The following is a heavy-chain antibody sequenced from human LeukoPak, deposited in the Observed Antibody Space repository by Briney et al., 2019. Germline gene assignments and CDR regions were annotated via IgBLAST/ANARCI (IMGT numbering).Heavy chain of an antibody. J-gene: IGHJ4*02. CDR3: ARVAAAGTDYFDY. D-gene: IGHD6-13*01. CDR1: GFTFSNYD. CDR2: VSIAGNADT. Sequence: GGSLRLSCAASGFTFSNYDMHWVRHVTGKGLEWVSGVSIAGNADTYYVDSVKGRFTISRENAENSLYLQMNSLRVEDTAVYYCARVAAAGTDYFDYWGQGTLVTVSS. V-gene: IGHV3-13*01.